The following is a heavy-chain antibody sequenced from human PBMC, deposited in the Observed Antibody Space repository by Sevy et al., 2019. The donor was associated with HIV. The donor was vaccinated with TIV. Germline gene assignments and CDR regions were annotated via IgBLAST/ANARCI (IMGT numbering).Heavy chain of an antibody. CDR3: AKDFTGYNGMDV. Sequence: GGSLSLSCVVSGITFSTSGMHWVRQAPGKGLEWVEVISYHGRDKFYADSVKGRSTISRDNSKNILYLQMVSLRAEDTAVYYCAKDFTGYNGMDVWGQGTMVTVSS. D-gene: IGHD3-9*01. V-gene: IGHV3-30*18. CDR2: ISYHGRDK. CDR1: GITFSTSG. J-gene: IGHJ6*02.